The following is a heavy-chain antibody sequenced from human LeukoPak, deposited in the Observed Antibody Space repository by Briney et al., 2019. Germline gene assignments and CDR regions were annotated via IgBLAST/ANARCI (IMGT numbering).Heavy chain of an antibody. J-gene: IGHJ6*02. D-gene: IGHD3-10*01. V-gene: IGHV4-34*01. CDR1: GGSFSGYY. CDR2: INHSGST. CDR3: ARGLYGSGSYYRHRYYYYGMDV. Sequence: SETLSLTCAVYGGSFSGYYWSWIRQPPGKGLEWIGEINHSGSTNYNPSLKSRVTISVDTSKNQFSLKLSSVTAADTAVYYCARGLYGSGSYYRHRYYYYGMDVWGQGTTVTVSS.